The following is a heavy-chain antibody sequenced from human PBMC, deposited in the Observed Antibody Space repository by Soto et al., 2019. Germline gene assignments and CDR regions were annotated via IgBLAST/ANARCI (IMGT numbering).Heavy chain of an antibody. CDR1: GYTFTTYD. V-gene: IGHV1-18*01. J-gene: IGHJ4*02. CDR2: INTYNGKT. D-gene: IGHD3-10*01. Sequence: ASVKVSCKASGYTFTTYDISWVRQAPGQGLEWMGRINTYNGKTNYPQSLQGRLTLTTDTSATTAYMELRSLRSDDTAVYYCARDPFTLVRGVIPYLDYWGQGTPVTVSS. CDR3: ARDPFTLVRGVIPYLDY.